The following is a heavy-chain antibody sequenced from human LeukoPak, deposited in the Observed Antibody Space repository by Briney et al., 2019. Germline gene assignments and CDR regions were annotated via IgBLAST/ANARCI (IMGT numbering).Heavy chain of an antibody. CDR1: GGSISSGSYY. CDR3: ARGRFTIFGVVEAMDV. Sequence: SETLSLTXTVSGGSISSGSYYWSWIRQPAGKGLEWIGRIYTSGSTNYNPSLKSRVTISVDTSKNQFSLKLSSVTAADTAVYYCARGRFTIFGVVEAMDVWGKGTTVTVSS. D-gene: IGHD3-3*01. CDR2: IYTSGST. J-gene: IGHJ6*03. V-gene: IGHV4-61*02.